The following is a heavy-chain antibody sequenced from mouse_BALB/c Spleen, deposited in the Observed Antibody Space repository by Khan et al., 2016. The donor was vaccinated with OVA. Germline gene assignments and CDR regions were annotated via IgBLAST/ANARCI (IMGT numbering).Heavy chain of an antibody. CDR3: ARTGYGSLGY. V-gene: IGHV1-18*01. D-gene: IGHD1-1*01. Sequence: EVQLQQSGPELVMPGASVKIPCKTSGYIFTDYTLDWVKQSHGKSLEWIGDINPNNGDTFYNQKFKGKATLTVDKSSNTAFMELRSLPSEDTAVYYCARTGYGSLGYWGQGTTLTVSS. CDR1: GYIFTDYT. CDR2: INPNNGDT. J-gene: IGHJ2*01.